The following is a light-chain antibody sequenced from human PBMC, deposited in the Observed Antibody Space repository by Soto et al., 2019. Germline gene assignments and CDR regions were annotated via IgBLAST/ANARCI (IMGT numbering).Light chain of an antibody. J-gene: IGKJ5*01. V-gene: IGKV3-20*01. CDR2: GAS. Sequence: EIVFSPSPVPLSFSAVERCTPSCLASQSVSSSYLAWYQQKPGQAPRLLIYGASSRATGIPDRFSGSESGTDFTLTISRLEPEDFAVYYCQQYGSSPVTFGQGTRLEI. CDR1: QSVSSSY. CDR3: QQYGSSPVT.